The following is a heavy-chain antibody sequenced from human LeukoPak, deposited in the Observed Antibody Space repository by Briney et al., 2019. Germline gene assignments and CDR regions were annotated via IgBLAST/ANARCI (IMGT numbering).Heavy chain of an antibody. D-gene: IGHD1-26*01. CDR3: ARDKSRGSYQYNWFDP. V-gene: IGHV4-61*02. Sequence: SETLSLTCTVSGGSISSGSYYWSWIRQPAGKGLEWIGRIYTSGSTNYNPSLKSRVTISVDTSKNQFSLKLSSVTAADTAVYYCARDKSRGSYQYNWFDPWGQGTLVTVSS. J-gene: IGHJ5*02. CDR2: IYTSGST. CDR1: GGSISSGSYY.